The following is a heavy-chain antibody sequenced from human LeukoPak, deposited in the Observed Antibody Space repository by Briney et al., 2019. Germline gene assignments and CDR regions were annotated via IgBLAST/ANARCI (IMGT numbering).Heavy chain of an antibody. V-gene: IGHV4-59*11. CDR2: IHYNGNM. Sequence: SETLSLTCTVSGASISSHYRSWIRQPPGKGLEWIGYIHYNGNMNHNPALKSRVTISVDTSKNQFSLKLSSVTAADTAVYYCARGYGYNSFDYWGQGTLVTVSS. D-gene: IGHD5-24*01. CDR3: ARGYGYNSFDY. J-gene: IGHJ4*02. CDR1: GASISSHY.